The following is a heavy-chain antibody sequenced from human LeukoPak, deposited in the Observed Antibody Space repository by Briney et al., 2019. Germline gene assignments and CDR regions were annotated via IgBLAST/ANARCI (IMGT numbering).Heavy chain of an antibody. CDR2: IYYTGST. Sequence: PSETLSLTCTVSGGSISRDYWSWIRQPPGKGLEWIGYIYYTGSTNYNPSLKSRVTISVDTSKNRFSLKLSSVTAADTAVYYCAREAGGNLPFDYWGQGTLVTVSS. J-gene: IGHJ4*02. D-gene: IGHD4-23*01. CDR3: AREAGGNLPFDY. V-gene: IGHV4-59*01. CDR1: GGSISRDY.